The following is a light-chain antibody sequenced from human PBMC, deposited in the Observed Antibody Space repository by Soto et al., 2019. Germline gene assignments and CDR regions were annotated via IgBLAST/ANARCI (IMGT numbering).Light chain of an antibody. CDR3: SSYTSSSTRV. V-gene: IGLV2-14*01. CDR2: EVS. J-gene: IGLJ3*02. Sequence: QSALTQPASVSGSPGQSITISCTGTSSDLGGYNYVSWYQQHPGKAPKLMIYEVSNRPSGVSNRFSGSKSGNTASLTISGLQAEDEADYYCSSYTSSSTRVFGGGTKVTVL. CDR1: SSDLGGYNY.